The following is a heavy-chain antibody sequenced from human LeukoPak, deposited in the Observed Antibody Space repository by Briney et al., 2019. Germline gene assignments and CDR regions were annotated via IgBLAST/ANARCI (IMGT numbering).Heavy chain of an antibody. Sequence: GGSLRLSCAASGFTFSSYWMHWVRQVPGKGRVGVGHINNPGSGTTYADAVKGRFTISRDNPKNTLYLQMNSLRADDTAMYYCARGSGGFDYWGQGTLITVSS. D-gene: IGHD3-3*01. CDR1: GFTFSSYW. CDR3: ARGSGGFDY. CDR2: INNPGSGT. V-gene: IGHV3-74*01. J-gene: IGHJ4*02.